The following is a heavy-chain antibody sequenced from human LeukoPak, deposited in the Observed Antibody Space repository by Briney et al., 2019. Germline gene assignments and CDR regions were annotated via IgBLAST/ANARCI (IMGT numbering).Heavy chain of an antibody. CDR3: ATATQPRGYFLH. Sequence: ASVNVSCKASGYTFTTYSLAWVRQAPGQSLEGMGWISVNNGGTNYAQSFQDRVTLTRDTSTNTAYLELRSLRSDDTAIIYCATATQPRGYFLHWGQGTLVTVSS. J-gene: IGHJ1*01. CDR2: ISVNNGGT. CDR1: GYTFTTYS. D-gene: IGHD2-2*01. V-gene: IGHV1-18*01.